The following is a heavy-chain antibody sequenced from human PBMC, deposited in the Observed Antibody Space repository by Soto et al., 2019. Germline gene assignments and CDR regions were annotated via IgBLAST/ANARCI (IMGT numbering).Heavy chain of an antibody. CDR3: SGDSSTWVWGDY. CDR2: IYHSGTT. Sequence: PSETLSLTCAVSGGSIISNYWWAWIRQSPGEGLVWIGSIYHSGTTYYNPSLESRVSITADTSKNRFSLRLTSVTAADTAVYFCSGDSSTWVWGDYWGQGTLVTVS. V-gene: IGHV4-38-2*01. J-gene: IGHJ4*02. CDR1: GGSIISNYW. D-gene: IGHD6-13*01.